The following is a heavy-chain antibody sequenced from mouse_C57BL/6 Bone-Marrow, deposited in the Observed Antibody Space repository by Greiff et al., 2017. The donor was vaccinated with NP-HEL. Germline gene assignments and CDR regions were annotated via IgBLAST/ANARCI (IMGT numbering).Heavy chain of an antibody. CDR3: ARDRGYGISHYAMDY. CDR2: INSDGGST. J-gene: IGHJ4*01. Sequence: EVKLMESGGGLVQPGESLKLSCESNEYEFPSHDMSWVRKTPEKRLELVAAINSDGGSTYYPDTMERRFIISRDNTKKTLYLQMSHLKSEDTAMYYCARDRGYGISHYAMDYWGQGTSVTVSS. D-gene: IGHD2-10*02. CDR1: EYEFPSHD. V-gene: IGHV5-2*03.